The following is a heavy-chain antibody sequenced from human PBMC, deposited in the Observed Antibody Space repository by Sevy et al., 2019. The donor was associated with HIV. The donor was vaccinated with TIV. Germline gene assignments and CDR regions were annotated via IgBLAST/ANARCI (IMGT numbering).Heavy chain of an antibody. V-gene: IGHV1-69*13. CDR1: GGTFSSYA. D-gene: IGHD3-22*01. CDR3: ARSGDSSGYNAFDI. CDR2: LIPIFGTA. J-gene: IGHJ3*02. Sequence: ASVKVSCKASGGTFSSYAISWVRQAPGQGLEWMGGLIPIFGTANYAQKFQGRVTITADESTSKAYMELGSLRSEDTAVYYCARSGDSSGYNAFDIWGQGTMVTVSS.